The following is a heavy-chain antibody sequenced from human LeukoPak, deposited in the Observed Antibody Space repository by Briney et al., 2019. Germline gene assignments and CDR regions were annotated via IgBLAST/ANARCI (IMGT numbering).Heavy chain of an antibody. D-gene: IGHD2-15*01. CDR2: IFRSSSTI. CDR3: AILNPRQTVVAAIDGGY. V-gene: IGHV3-48*01. Sequence: GGSLRLSCAASGFTFSSYSMNWVRQAPGKGLGWVSYIFRSSSTIYYADSVRGRFTLSRDNAKNPLYLQMNSLRAEDTAVYYCAILNPRQTVVAAIDGGYWGQGTLVTVSS. J-gene: IGHJ4*02. CDR1: GFTFSSYS.